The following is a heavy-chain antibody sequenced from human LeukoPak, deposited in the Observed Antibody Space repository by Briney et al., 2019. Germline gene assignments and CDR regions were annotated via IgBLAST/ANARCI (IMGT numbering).Heavy chain of an antibody. CDR3: ARNNGMDV. CDR2: VNRDGSET. CDR1: GFTFSSYS. V-gene: IGHV3-7*03. J-gene: IGHJ6*02. Sequence: GGSLRLSCAASGFTFSSYSMNWVRQVPGRGPEWVANVNRDGSETYYLDSVKGRFTISKDNAKNSLYLQMNSLRAEDTALYHCARNNGMDVWGQGTTVIVSS.